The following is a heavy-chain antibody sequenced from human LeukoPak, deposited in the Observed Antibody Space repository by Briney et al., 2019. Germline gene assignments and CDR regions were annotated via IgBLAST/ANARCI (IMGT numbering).Heavy chain of an antibody. J-gene: IGHJ4*02. CDR2: ITSSSTTI. CDR1: GFTFSSYS. V-gene: IGHV3-48*04. D-gene: IGHD5-24*01. CDR3: AKSDGYNLQGIDY. Sequence: PGGSLRLSCAASGFTFSSYSMNWVRQAPGKGLEWVSYITSSSTTIYYAGSVKGRFTISRDNAKNSLYLQMNSLRAEDTALYYCAKSDGYNLQGIDYWGQGTLVTVSS.